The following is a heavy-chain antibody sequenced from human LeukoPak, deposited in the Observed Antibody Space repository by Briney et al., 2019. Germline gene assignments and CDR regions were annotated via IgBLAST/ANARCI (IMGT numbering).Heavy chain of an antibody. CDR1: GYTFTGYY. Sequence: ASVKVSCKASGYTFTGYYMHWVRQAPGQGLEWMGWINPNSGNTGYAQKFQGRVTMTRNTSISTAYMELSSLRSEDTAVYYCARGYSSGWYESYYYYYYYMDVWGKGTTVTVSS. CDR3: ARGYSSGWYESYYYYYYYMDV. D-gene: IGHD6-19*01. J-gene: IGHJ6*03. V-gene: IGHV1-8*02. CDR2: INPNSGNT.